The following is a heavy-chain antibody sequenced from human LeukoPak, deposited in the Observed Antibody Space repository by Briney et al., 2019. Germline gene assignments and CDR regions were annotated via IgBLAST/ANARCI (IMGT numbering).Heavy chain of an antibody. Sequence: GVSLKLSCAASGFTFSSYAMHWVRQAPGKGLEWVAVISYDGSNKYYADSVKGRFTISRDNSKNTLYLQMNSLRAEDTAVYYCVRARFPYCSGGSCYNWFDPWGQGTLVTVSS. CDR1: GFTFSSYA. J-gene: IGHJ5*02. V-gene: IGHV3-30-3*01. CDR3: VRARFPYCSGGSCYNWFDP. CDR2: ISYDGSNK. D-gene: IGHD2-15*01.